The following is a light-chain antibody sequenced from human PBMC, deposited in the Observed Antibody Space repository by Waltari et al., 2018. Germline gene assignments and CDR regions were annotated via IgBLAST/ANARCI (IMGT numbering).Light chain of an antibody. CDR2: GAS. J-gene: IGKJ5*01. CDR3: QQYNTWPPIT. V-gene: IGKV3-15*01. Sequence: EIVMTQSPATLSVSPGDRATLSCRASQSISDNLAWYQQKPGQAPRLLIYGASTRATGIPARFSGSGSGTDFTLTISSLQSEDFAIYYCQQYNTWPPITFGRGTRLEIK. CDR1: QSISDN.